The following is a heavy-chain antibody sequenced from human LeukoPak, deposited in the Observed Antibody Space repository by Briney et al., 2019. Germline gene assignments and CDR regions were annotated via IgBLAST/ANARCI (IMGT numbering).Heavy chain of an antibody. J-gene: IGHJ6*03. D-gene: IGHD1-26*01. CDR3: ARGPRGGSYSYYYYYMVV. V-gene: IGHV4-34*01. Sequence: PSETLSLTCAVYGGSFSGYYWSWIRQPPGKGLEWIGEINHSGSTNYNPSLKSRVTISVDTSKNQFSLKLSSVTAADTAVYYCARGPRGGSYSYYYYYMVVWGKGTTVTVSS. CDR1: GGSFSGYY. CDR2: INHSGST.